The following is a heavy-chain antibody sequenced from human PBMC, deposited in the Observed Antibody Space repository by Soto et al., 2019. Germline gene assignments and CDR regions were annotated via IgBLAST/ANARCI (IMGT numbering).Heavy chain of an antibody. J-gene: IGHJ4*02. CDR3: ATEGAGLYYFDY. D-gene: IGHD6-19*01. CDR1: GGTFSSYS. Sequence: LVRVSGKASGGTFSSYSISWGLQAPGQGLEWMGGIIPIFGTANYAQKFQGRVTITADESTSTAYMELSSLRSEDTAVYYCATEGAGLYYFDYWGQGTLVTVAS. CDR2: IIPIFGTA. V-gene: IGHV1-69*13.